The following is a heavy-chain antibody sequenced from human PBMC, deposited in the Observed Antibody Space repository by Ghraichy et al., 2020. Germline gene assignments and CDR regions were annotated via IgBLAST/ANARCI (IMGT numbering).Heavy chain of an antibody. J-gene: IGHJ4*02. CDR3: AREPDYYDSSGYDDY. D-gene: IGHD3-22*01. V-gene: IGHV3-30*04. Sequence: GGSLRLSCAASGFTFSSYAMHWVRQAPGKGLEWVAVISYDGSNKYYADSVKGRFTISRDNSKNTLYLQMNSLRAEDTAVYYCAREPDYYDSSGYDDYWGQGTLVTVSS. CDR1: GFTFSSYA. CDR2: ISYDGSNK.